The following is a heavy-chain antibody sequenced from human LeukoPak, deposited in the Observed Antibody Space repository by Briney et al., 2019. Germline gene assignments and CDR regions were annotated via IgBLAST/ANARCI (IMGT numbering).Heavy chain of an antibody. Sequence: GGSLRLSCAASGFTFSSYAMHWVRQAPGKGLEWVAVISYDGSNKYYADSVKGRFTISRDNSKNTLYLQMNSLRAEDTAVYYCARDLYGDAYYFDYWGQGTLVTVSS. D-gene: IGHD4-17*01. V-gene: IGHV3-30-3*01. CDR3: ARDLYGDAYYFDY. CDR2: ISYDGSNK. J-gene: IGHJ4*02. CDR1: GFTFSSYA.